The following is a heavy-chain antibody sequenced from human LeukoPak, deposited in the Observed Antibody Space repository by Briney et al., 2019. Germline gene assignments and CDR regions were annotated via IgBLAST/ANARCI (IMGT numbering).Heavy chain of an antibody. CDR2: ISGSGGST. D-gene: IGHD4-17*01. V-gene: IGHV3-23*01. CDR1: GFTFSSYA. J-gene: IGHJ3*02. CDR3: AKVPHYGDYVI. Sequence: GGSLRLSCAASGFTFSSYAMSWGRQAPGKGVEWVSAISGSGGSTYYADSVKGRFTISRDNSKNTLYLQMNSLTAEDTAVYYCAKVPHYGDYVIWGQGTMVTVSS.